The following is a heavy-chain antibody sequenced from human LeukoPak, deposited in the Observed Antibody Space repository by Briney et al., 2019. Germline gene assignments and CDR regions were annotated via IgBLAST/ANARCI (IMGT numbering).Heavy chain of an antibody. J-gene: IGHJ1*01. V-gene: IGHV4-39*07. CDR1: GGSISSSSYY. Sequence: PSETLSLTCTVSGGSISSSSYYWGWIRQPPGKGLEWIGSIYYSGSTYYNPSLKSRVTISVDTSKNQFSLKLSSVTAADTAVYYCARSTGFMVRGVIITKYFQHWGQGTLVTVSS. D-gene: IGHD3-10*01. CDR2: IYYSGST. CDR3: ARSTGFMVRGVIITKYFQH.